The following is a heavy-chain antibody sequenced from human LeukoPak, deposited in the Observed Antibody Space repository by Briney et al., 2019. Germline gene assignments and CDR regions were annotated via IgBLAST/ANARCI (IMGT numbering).Heavy chain of an antibody. CDR1: GGSIRSSSYY. V-gene: IGHV4-39*07. CDR2: IYYSGST. CDR3: ARVQQLGYYYYYYMDV. D-gene: IGHD6-6*01. J-gene: IGHJ6*03. Sequence: SETLSLTCTVSGGSIRSSSYYWGWIRQPPGKGLEWIGSIYYSGSTYYNPSLKSRVIISVDTSKNQFSLKLSSVTAADTAVYYCARVQQLGYYYYYYMDVWGKGTTVTVSS.